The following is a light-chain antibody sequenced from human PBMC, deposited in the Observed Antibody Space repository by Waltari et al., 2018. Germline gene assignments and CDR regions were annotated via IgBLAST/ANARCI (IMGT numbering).Light chain of an antibody. CDR3: QQCNTFSFN. J-gene: IGKJ3*01. Sequence: DVQMTQSSSSLSASVGDRITITCRASQTINDLVAWYQQKPGKAPRLLIQKASVLESGVPSRFSGSGSGTEFTLTISSLQPDDIATYYCQQCNTFSFNFGPGTTVAI. CDR1: QTINDL. V-gene: IGKV1-5*03. CDR2: KAS.